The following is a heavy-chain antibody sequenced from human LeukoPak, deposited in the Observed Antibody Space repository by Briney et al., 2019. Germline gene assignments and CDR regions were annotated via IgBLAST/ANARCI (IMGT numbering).Heavy chain of an antibody. CDR1: GFTFSSYV. Sequence: PGGSLRLSCAASGFTFSSYVMNWVRQAPGKGLEWVSGISYSGGGTYYADSVKGRFTISRDNSKNTLYLHMNSLRAEDTAVYYCAKLPGRAADYWGQGTLVTVSS. V-gene: IGHV3-23*01. CDR3: AKLPGRAADY. J-gene: IGHJ4*02. CDR2: ISYSGGGT.